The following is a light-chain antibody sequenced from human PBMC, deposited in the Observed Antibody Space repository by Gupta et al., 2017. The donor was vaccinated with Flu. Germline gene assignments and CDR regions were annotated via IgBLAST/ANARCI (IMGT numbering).Light chain of an antibody. CDR3: QQDYTTPET. J-gene: IGKJ1*01. Sequence: SLGERATINCKSSQSLLYSSNNQTYLAWYQQKPGQPPKLLIDWASTRGFGVPDRFNGSGSGTDFTLAISSLQAEDVAPYYCQQDYTTPETFGQGTKVEIK. V-gene: IGKV4-1*01. CDR1: QSLLYSSNNQTY. CDR2: WAS.